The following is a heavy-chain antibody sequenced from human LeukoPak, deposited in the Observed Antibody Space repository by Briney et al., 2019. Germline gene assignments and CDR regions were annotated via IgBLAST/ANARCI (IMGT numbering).Heavy chain of an antibody. V-gene: IGHV4-34*01. J-gene: IGHJ4*02. CDR3: ARGIPGRSIDY. D-gene: IGHD3-16*02. CDR2: INHSGST. Sequence: SETLSLTCTVSGGSISSYYWSWIRQPPGKGLEWIGEINHSGSTNYNPSLKSRVTISVDTSKNQFSLRLTSVTAADTAVYYCARGIPGRSIDYWGQGTLVTVSS. CDR1: GGSISSYY.